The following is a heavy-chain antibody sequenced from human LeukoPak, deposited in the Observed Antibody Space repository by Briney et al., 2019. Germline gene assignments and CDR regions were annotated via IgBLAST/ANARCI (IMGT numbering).Heavy chain of an antibody. J-gene: IGHJ4*02. Sequence: GGSLRLSCAASGFTFSSYWMHWVRQAPGKGLVWVSCIKSDGSSTTYAASVKGRFTISRDNAKNTLHLQMNSLRAEDTAVYYCARDSSSWYHDYWGQGTLVTVSS. CDR2: IKSDGSST. CDR3: ARDSSSWYHDY. D-gene: IGHD6-13*01. V-gene: IGHV3-74*03. CDR1: GFTFSSYW.